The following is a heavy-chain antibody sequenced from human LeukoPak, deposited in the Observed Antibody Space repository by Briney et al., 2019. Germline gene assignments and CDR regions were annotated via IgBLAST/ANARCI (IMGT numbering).Heavy chain of an antibody. CDR3: VRGVVAANGWFDP. D-gene: IGHD2-15*01. CDR1: GYTFTGYY. J-gene: IGHJ5*02. CDR2: INPNSGGT. Sequence: ASVKVSCKASGYTFTGYYMHWVRQAPGQGLEWMGWINPNSGGTNYAQKFQGRVTMTRDTSISTAYMELSRLRSDDTAVYYCVRGVVAANGWFDPWGQGTLVTVSS. V-gene: IGHV1-2*02.